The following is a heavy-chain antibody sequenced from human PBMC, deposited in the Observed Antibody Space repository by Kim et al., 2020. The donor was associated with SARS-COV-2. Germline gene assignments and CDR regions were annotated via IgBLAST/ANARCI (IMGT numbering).Heavy chain of an antibody. CDR1: GYTFTSYG. CDR2: ISAYNGNT. Sequence: ASVKVSCKASGYTFTSYGISWVRQAPGQGLEWMGWISAYNGNTNYAQKLQGRVTMTTDTSTSTAYMELRSLRSDDTAVYYCARGGGGAYGDYEGGWFDPWGQGTLVTVSS. J-gene: IGHJ5*02. D-gene: IGHD4-17*01. V-gene: IGHV1-18*01. CDR3: ARGGGGAYGDYEGGWFDP.